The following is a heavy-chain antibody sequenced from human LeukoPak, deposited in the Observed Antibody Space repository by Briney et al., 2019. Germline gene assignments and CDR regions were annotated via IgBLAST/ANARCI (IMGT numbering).Heavy chain of an antibody. CDR2: INHSGST. D-gene: IGHD2-2*01. Sequence: SETLSLTCAVYGGSFSGYYWSWIRQPPGKGLEWIGEINHSGSTNYNPSLKSRVTISVDTSKNQFSLKLSSVTAADTAAYYCARFIVVVPAASPPLAFDIWGQGTMVTVSS. V-gene: IGHV4-34*01. J-gene: IGHJ3*02. CDR1: GGSFSGYY. CDR3: ARFIVVVPAASPPLAFDI.